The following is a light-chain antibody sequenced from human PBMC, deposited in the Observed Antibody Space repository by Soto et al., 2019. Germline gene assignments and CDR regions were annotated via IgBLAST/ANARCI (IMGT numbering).Light chain of an antibody. CDR3: CSYAGSGTYV. CDR2: EGS. CDR1: SSDVGSYNL. Sequence: QSALTQPASASGSPGQSITISCTGTSSDVGSYNLVSWYQQHPGKAPKLMIYEGSKRPSGVSNRFSGSKSGNTASLTISGLQAEDEADYYCCSYAGSGTYVFGTGTKLTVL. V-gene: IGLV2-23*01. J-gene: IGLJ1*01.